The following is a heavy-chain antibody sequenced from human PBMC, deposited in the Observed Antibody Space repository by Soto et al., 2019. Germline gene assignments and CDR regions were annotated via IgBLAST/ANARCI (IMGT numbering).Heavy chain of an antibody. CDR3: ARISSSSWFGDDAFDI. V-gene: IGHV3-30-3*01. CDR2: ISYDGSNK. J-gene: IGHJ3*02. Sequence: GGSLRLSCAASGFTFSSYAMHWVRQAPGKGLEWVAVISYDGSNKYYADSVKGRFTISRDNSKNTLNLQMNSLRAEDTAVYYCARISSSSWFGDDAFDIWGQGTMVTVSS. D-gene: IGHD6-13*01. CDR1: GFTFSSYA.